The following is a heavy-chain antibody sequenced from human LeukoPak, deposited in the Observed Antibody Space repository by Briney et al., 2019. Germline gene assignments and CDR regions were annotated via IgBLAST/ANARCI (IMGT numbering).Heavy chain of an antibody. CDR2: VNSDGSTT. CDR3: ARRSAAKGPFDL. Sequence: GGSLRLSCAASGFRFSSYWMHWVRQAPGKGLVWVSRVNSDGSTTNYAESVKGRITISRDNAKNTLYLQMNSLRAEDTALYYCARRSAAKGPFDLCGQGTMVTVSS. V-gene: IGHV3-74*01. CDR1: GFRFSSYW. J-gene: IGHJ3*01.